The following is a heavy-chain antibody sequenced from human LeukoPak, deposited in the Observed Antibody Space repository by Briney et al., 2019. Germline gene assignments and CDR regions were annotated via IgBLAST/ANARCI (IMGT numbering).Heavy chain of an antibody. CDR3: AKKVSISSGWYLDY. CDR1: GFTFSSFA. Sequence: GGSLRLSCVASGFTFSSFAMAWVRQAPGKGLEWVSAISGSGVTTHYADSVKGRFTISRDNSKNTLYLQMNSLRAEDTAIYYCAKKVSISSGWYLDYWGQGTLVTVSS. J-gene: IGHJ4*02. D-gene: IGHD6-19*01. V-gene: IGHV3-23*01. CDR2: ISGSGVTT.